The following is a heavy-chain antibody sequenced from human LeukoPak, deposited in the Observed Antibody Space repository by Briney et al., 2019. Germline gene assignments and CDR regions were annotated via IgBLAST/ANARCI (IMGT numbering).Heavy chain of an antibody. J-gene: IGHJ4*02. D-gene: IGHD3-16*01. CDR3: ARDAPGGGVYFDD. V-gene: IGHV3-48*03. CDR2: ISSSGSTI. CDR1: GFTFSSYE. Sequence: GGSLRLSCAASGFTFSSYEMNWVRQAPGKGLEWVSYISSSGSTIYYADSVKGRFTISRDNAKNSLYLQMDSLRDEDTAVYYCARDAPGGGVYFDDWGQGTLVTVSS.